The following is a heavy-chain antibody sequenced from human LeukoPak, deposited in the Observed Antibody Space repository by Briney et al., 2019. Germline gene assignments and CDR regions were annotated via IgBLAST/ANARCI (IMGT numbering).Heavy chain of an antibody. CDR1: GFSFSRYA. D-gene: IGHD3-10*01. CDR3: AKDLNYGSGSHYYLYGMDV. J-gene: IGHJ6*02. Sequence: RGSLLLSCAASGFSFSRYAMHWVRQAPGKGLEWVAVISYDGSDKYYADSVKGRVTISRDNSEDTLYLEMDSLRPEDTAVYYCAKDLNYGSGSHYYLYGMDVWGQGTMVTVFS. CDR2: ISYDGSDK. V-gene: IGHV3-30*18.